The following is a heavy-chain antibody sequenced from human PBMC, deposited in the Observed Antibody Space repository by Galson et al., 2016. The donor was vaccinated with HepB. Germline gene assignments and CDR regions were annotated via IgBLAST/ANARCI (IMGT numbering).Heavy chain of an antibody. V-gene: IGHV3-23*01. J-gene: IGHJ4*02. CDR1: GFNIGVYV. CDR2: IVQSGENP. Sequence: SLRLSCAASGFNIGVYVIYWVRQAPGKGLEWVSDIVQSGENPAYADSVKGRFTISRDNSRNTVYLQMDSLTAEDTAVYYCARLAVRGDYGGNDYWGPGTLVTVSS. D-gene: IGHD4-23*01. CDR3: ARLAVRGDYGGNDY.